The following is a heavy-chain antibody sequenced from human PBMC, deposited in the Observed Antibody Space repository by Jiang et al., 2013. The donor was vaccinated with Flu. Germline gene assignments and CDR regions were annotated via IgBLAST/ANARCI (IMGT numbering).Heavy chain of an antibody. D-gene: IGHD6-13*01. CDR1: GDSISSYY. Sequence: LLKPSETLSLTCTVSGDSISSYYWSWIREAPGKGLEWIGCVYHSGNTYLNPSLESRVTISLDKSKNQFSLKLSSVTAADTAVYYCARDWLGGYGSTWENYYNGMDVWG. CDR2: VYHSGNT. V-gene: IGHV4-59*13. CDR3: ARDWLGGYGSTWENYYNGMDV. J-gene: IGHJ6*02.